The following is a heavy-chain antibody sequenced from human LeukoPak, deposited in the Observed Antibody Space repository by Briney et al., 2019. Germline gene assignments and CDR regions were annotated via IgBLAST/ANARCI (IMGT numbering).Heavy chain of an antibody. CDR2: ISGGGGST. CDR3: AKGVTMIVVVPLDAFDI. CDR1: GFTFSNYA. Sequence: QSGGSLRLSCATSGFTFSNYAMNWVRQAPGKGLEWVSTISGGGGSTYYADSVKGRFTISRDNSKNTLYLQMNSLRAEDTAVYYCAKGVTMIVVVPLDAFDIWGQGTMVTVSS. V-gene: IGHV3-23*01. J-gene: IGHJ3*02. D-gene: IGHD3-22*01.